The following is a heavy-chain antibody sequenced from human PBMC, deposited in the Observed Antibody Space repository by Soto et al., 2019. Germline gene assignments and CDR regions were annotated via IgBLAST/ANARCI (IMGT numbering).Heavy chain of an antibody. J-gene: IGHJ6*02. Sequence: GGSLRLSCAASGFTFSGSAMHWVRQASGKGLEWVGRIRSKANSYATAYAASVKGRFTISRDDSKNTLYLQMNSLRAEDTAVYYCARDHRSSWQNYYYGMDVWGQGTTVTVSS. CDR3: ARDHRSSWQNYYYGMDV. V-gene: IGHV3-73*01. D-gene: IGHD6-13*01. CDR1: GFTFSGSA. CDR2: IRSKANSYAT.